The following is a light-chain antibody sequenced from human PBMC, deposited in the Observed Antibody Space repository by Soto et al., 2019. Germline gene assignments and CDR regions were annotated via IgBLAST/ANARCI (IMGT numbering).Light chain of an antibody. J-gene: IGKJ2*01. V-gene: IGKV3-20*01. CDR2: ATS. CDR1: QSVSSSY. CDR3: QQYGSSYT. Sequence: EVVLTQSPGTLSLSPGDRATLSCRASQSVSSSYLAWYQHKGGQAPRLLIYATSRRATGTPDRFSGRGSGTDFTLTISRLEPEDFAVYYCQQYGSSYTFGQGTKLEI.